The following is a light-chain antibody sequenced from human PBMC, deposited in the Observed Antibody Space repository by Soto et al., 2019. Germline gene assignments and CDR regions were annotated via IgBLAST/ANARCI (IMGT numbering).Light chain of an antibody. CDR1: QSVSSN. V-gene: IGKV3D-15*01. CDR2: AAS. J-gene: IGKJ1*01. CDR3: QQYDTSPRT. Sequence: MTQSPSTLSASVGDRVTITCRASQSVSSNLAWYQQKPGQAPRILIYAASTRATGIPDRFSGSGSGTDFSLTISRLEPEDFAVYYCQQYDTSPRTFGQGTKVDIK.